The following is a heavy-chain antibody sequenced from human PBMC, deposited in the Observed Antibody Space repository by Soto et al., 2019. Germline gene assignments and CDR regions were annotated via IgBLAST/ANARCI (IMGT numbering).Heavy chain of an antibody. CDR2: ISYDGSNK. D-gene: IGHD3-3*01. J-gene: IGHJ6*02. CDR1: GFTFSSYG. V-gene: IGHV3-30*18. CDR3: AKDITIFGVVITDYYYYGMDV. Sequence: GGSLRLSCAASGFTFSSYGMHWVRQAPGKGLEWVAVISYDGSNKYYADSVKGRFTITRDNSKNTLNLQMNSLRAEDTAVYYCAKDITIFGVVITDYYYYGMDVWGQGTTVTVSS.